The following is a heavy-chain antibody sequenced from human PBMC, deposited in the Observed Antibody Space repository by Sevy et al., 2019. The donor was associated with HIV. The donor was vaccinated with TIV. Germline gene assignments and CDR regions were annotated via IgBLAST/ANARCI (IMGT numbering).Heavy chain of an antibody. V-gene: IGHV3-23*01. J-gene: IGHJ4*02. CDR1: GFSFSSYS. D-gene: IGHD3-22*01. CDR3: AKDLYAYYYDSSGYYSSFDY. CDR2: ISGSGGST. Sequence: GGSLRLSCVTSGFSFSSYSMNWVRQAPGKGLEWVSAISGSGGSTYYADSVKGRFTISRDNSKNTLYLQMNSLRAEDTAVYYCAKDLYAYYYDSSGYYSSFDYWGQGTLVTVSS.